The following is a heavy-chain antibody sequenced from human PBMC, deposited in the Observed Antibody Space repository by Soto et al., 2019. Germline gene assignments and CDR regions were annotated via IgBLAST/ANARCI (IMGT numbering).Heavy chain of an antibody. D-gene: IGHD2-15*01. Sequence: SETQSLTFTVSGRSISSGDYYWSWIRQPPGKALEWLGYIYYSGSTYYNPSLKSRVTISVDTSKNQFSLKLRSVTAADTAVYYCARLRARRQSTKHLLVVVAAEFDYWGQETLVTV. CDR2: IYYSGST. CDR1: GRSISSGDYY. CDR3: ARLRARRQSTKHLLVVVAAEFDY. J-gene: IGHJ4*02. V-gene: IGHV4-30-4*01.